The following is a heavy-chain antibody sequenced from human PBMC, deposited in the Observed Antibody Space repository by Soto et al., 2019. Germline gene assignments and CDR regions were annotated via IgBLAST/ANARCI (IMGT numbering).Heavy chain of an antibody. J-gene: IGHJ3*02. D-gene: IGHD4-17*01. V-gene: IGHV3-15*07. CDR3: TTDPHDYGDYPAI. CDR2: IKSKTDCWTT. Sequence: EVQLVESGGGLVKPGGSLRLSCAASGFTFSNAWMNWVRQAPGKGLEWVGRIKSKTDCWTTDYAAPVKGRFTISRDDSKNTLYLQMNSLKPEDTAVYYCTTDPHDYGDYPAIWGQGTMVTVSS. CDR1: GFTFSNAW.